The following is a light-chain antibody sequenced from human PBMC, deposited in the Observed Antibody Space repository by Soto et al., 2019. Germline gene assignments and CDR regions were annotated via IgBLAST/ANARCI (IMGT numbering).Light chain of an antibody. V-gene: IGKV1-9*01. CDR1: QGIGSY. CDR3: QQLSTYPST. Sequence: TQLTQSPSSLSASVGDRVTITCRASQGIGSYLAWYQQKPGEAPKLLIFAASTLQSGVPSWFSGSGSGTDFTLTISSLQAEDFATYYCQQLSTYPSTFGGGTKVDIK. CDR2: AAS. J-gene: IGKJ4*01.